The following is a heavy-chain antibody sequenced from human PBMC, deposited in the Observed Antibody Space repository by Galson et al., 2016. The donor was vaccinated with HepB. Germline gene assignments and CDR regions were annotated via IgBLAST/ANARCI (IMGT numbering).Heavy chain of an antibody. Sequence: SETLSLTCTVSGGSISSTSHYWGWIRQPPGKGLEWIGSMSSSGNSYYNPSLKSRVTISVDASRNQFSLKLSSLTAADTAVYYCARHALKTFDIWGRGTMVTVSS. CDR1: GGSISSTSHY. CDR2: MSSSGNS. J-gene: IGHJ3*02. CDR3: ARHALKTFDI. D-gene: IGHD3-16*01. V-gene: IGHV4-39*01.